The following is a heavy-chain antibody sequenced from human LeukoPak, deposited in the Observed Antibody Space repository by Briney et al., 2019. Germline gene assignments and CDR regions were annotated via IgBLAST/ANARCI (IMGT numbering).Heavy chain of an antibody. CDR3: ARGDCDHYITLDY. J-gene: IGHJ4*02. D-gene: IGHD4-17*01. CDR1: GFNLSAYS. Sequence: PGGSLRLSCAASGFNLSAYSMNWVRQAPGKGLEWVSYISRSSDAIYDAESVKGRFTISRDNAKNLLFLQMNSLGVEYTALYYCARGDCDHYITLDYWGQGTLVTVSS. V-gene: IGHV3-48*01. CDR2: ISRSSDAI.